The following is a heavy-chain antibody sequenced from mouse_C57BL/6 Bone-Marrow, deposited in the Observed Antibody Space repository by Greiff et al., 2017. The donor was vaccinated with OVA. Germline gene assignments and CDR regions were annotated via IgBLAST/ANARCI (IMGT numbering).Heavy chain of an antibody. J-gene: IGHJ2*01. Sequence: EVKLQESGGGLVQPKGSLKLSCAASGFSFNTYAMNWVRQAPGKGLEWVARIRSKSNNYATYYADSVKDRFTISRDDSESMLYLQMNNLKTEDTAMYYCVRQGSNWVFDYWGQGTTLTVSS. CDR1: GFSFNTYA. CDR2: IRSKSNNYAT. CDR3: VRQGSNWVFDY. V-gene: IGHV10-1*01. D-gene: IGHD4-1*01.